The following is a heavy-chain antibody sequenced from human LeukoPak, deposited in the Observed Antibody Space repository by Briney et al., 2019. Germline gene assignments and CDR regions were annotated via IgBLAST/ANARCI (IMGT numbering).Heavy chain of an antibody. Sequence: PSETLSLTCTVSGGSISSGSYYWSWIRQPAGKGLEWIGRIYTSGSTNYNPSLKSRVTISVDTSKNQFSLKLSSATAADTAVYYCARGATGTPGPPRGSFDYWGQGTLVTVSS. D-gene: IGHD1-1*01. J-gene: IGHJ4*02. V-gene: IGHV4-61*02. CDR3: ARGATGTPGPPRGSFDY. CDR1: GGSISSGSYY. CDR2: IYTSGST.